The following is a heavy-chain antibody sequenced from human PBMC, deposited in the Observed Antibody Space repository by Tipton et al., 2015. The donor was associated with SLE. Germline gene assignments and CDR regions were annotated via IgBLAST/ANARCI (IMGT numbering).Heavy chain of an antibody. CDR3: ARGIVAAFFY. V-gene: IGHV4-34*01. CDR2: INHSGST. CDR1: GGSFSGYY. J-gene: IGHJ4*02. D-gene: IGHD6-6*01. Sequence: TLSLTCAVYGGSFSGYYWSWIRQPPGKELEWIGEINHSGSTNYNPSLKSRVTISVDTSKKQFSLKLRSVTAADTAVYYCARGIVAAFFYWGQGTLVTVSS.